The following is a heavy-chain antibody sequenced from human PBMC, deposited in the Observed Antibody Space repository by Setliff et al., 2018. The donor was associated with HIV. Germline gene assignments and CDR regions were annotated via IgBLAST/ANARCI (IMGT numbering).Heavy chain of an antibody. CDR1: GGSISSGSYY. J-gene: IGHJ6*03. CDR2: IYTSGST. D-gene: IGHD5-12*01. CDR3: ARGVASYYYYMDV. Sequence: KPSETLSLTCTVSGGSISSGSYYWSWIRQPAGKGLEWIGHIYTSGSTNYNPSLKSRVTISVDTSKNQFSLKLSSVTAADTAEYYCARGVASYYYYMDVWGKGTTVTVSS. V-gene: IGHV4-61*09.